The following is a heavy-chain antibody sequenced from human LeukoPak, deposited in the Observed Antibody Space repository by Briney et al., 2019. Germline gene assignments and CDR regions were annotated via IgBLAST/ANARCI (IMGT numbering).Heavy chain of an antibody. CDR2: IKQDGSEK. D-gene: IGHD2-2*02. CDR3: ARDLVVPAAIPFYYYYYMDV. V-gene: IGHV3-7*01. J-gene: IGHJ6*03. CDR1: GFTFSSYW. Sequence: PGGSLRLSCAASGFTFSSYWMSRVRQAPGKGLEWVANIKQDGSEKYYVDSVKGRFTISRDNAKNSLYLQMNSLRAEDTAVYYCARDLVVPAAIPFYYYYYMDVWGKGTTVTVSS.